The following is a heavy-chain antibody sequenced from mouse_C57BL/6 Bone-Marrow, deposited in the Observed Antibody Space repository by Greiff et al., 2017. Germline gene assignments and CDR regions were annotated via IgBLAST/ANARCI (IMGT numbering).Heavy chain of an antibody. J-gene: IGHJ3*01. CDR2: INPSNVGT. V-gene: IGHV1-53*01. D-gene: IGHD2-10*02. CDR1: GYTFTSYW. Sequence: QVQLKQSGTELVKPGASVKLSCKASGYTFTSYWMHWVKQRPGQGLEWIGNINPSNVGTHYNEKFKSKATLTVAKSSSTAYMRISRMSSEDSAVYYCAIWWYGNYGAWFAYWGQGTLVTVSA. CDR3: AIWWYGNYGAWFAY.